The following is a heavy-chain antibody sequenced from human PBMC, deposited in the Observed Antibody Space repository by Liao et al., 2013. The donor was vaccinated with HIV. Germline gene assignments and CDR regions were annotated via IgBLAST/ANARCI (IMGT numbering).Heavy chain of an antibody. CDR3: ARGGGGKGFDS. D-gene: IGHD4-23*01. CDR2: IYTSGST. Sequence: QVQLQESGPGLVKPSQTLSLTCTVSGDSFSSATYYWSWIRQPAGKGLEWIGRIYTSGSTNYNPSLKSRITMSLDTSKDRFSLKLTAVTAADTAVYYCARGGGGKGFDSWGQGTLVTVSS. J-gene: IGHJ4*02. CDR1: GDSFSSATYY. V-gene: IGHV4-61*02.